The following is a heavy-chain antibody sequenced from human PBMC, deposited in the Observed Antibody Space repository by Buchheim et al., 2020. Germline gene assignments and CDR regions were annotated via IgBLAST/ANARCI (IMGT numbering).Heavy chain of an antibody. J-gene: IGHJ5*02. D-gene: IGHD1-20*01. Sequence: QLQLQESGPGLVKPSETLSLTCTVSGGSISSSSYYWGWIRQPPGKGLEWIGSIYYSGSTYYNPSLTSRVTISVDTSKNQFSLKLSSVTAADTAVYYCARRARYHYNWFDPWGQGTL. CDR2: IYYSGST. CDR1: GGSISSSSYY. V-gene: IGHV4-39*01. CDR3: ARRARYHYNWFDP.